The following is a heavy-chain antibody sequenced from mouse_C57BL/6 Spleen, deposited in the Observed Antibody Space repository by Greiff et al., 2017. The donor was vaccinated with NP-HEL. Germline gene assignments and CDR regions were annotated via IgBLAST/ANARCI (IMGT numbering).Heavy chain of an antibody. V-gene: IGHV1-64*01. CDR3: ARGGYDYDVGFAY. Sequence: VQLQQPGAELVKPGASVKLSCKASGYTFTSYWMHWVKQRPGQGLEWIGMIHPNSGSTNYNEKFKSKATLTVDKSSSTAYMQLSSLTSEDSAVYYCARGGYDYDVGFAYWGQGTLVTVSA. J-gene: IGHJ3*01. CDR1: GYTFTSYW. D-gene: IGHD2-4*01. CDR2: IHPNSGST.